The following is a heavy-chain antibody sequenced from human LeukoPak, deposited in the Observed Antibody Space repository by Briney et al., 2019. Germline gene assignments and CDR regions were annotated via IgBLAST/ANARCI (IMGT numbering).Heavy chain of an antibody. CDR1: GFTFRSHA. J-gene: IGHJ4*02. CDR3: ARGLSKYYFHY. Sequence: GGSLRLSCVGSGFTFRSHAMSWVRQAPEKGLEFVSGIYENGGTTYYADSVKGRFTISRDNSKNTLYLQMNSLRAEDTAVYYCARGLSKYYFHYWGQGTLVTVSS. V-gene: IGHV3-23*01. CDR2: IYENGGTT.